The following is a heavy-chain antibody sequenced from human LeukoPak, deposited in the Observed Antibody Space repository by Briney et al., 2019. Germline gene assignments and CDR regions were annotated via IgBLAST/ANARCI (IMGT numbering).Heavy chain of an antibody. CDR1: GGTFSSYA. CDR2: IIPILGIA. J-gene: IGHJ4*02. D-gene: IGHD6-6*01. CDR3: ARDEDSSRSFDY. Sequence: SVKVSCKASGGTFSSYAISWVRQAPGQGLEWMGRIIPILGIANYAQKFQGRVTITADKSTSTAYMELSSLRSEDTAVYYCARDEDSSRSFDYWGQGTLVTVSS. V-gene: IGHV1-69*04.